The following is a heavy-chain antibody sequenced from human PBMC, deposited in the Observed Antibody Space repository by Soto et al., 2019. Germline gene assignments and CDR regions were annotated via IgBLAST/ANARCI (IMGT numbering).Heavy chain of an antibody. CDR1: GGSIRRGVYY. Sequence: PSETLSLTCPVSGGSIRRGVYYWRWIRQHPGKGLECFGQIYDSGSTYYNPSLKSRLTLSVDTSKNQFSLKLSSVTAADTAVYYCARVKSGSGRYYDEYRLNCFDPWGQGSLVTVSS. D-gene: IGHD3-10*01. J-gene: IGHJ5*02. V-gene: IGHV4-31*03. CDR2: IYDSGST. CDR3: ARVKSGSGRYYDEYRLNCFDP.